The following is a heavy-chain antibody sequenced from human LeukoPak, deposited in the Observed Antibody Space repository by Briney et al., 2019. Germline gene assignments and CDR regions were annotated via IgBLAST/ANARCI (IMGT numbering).Heavy chain of an antibody. J-gene: IGHJ4*02. V-gene: IGHV4-59*12. CDR2: IYSSGST. D-gene: IGHD6-13*01. CDR3: ARDVRQQLLEGGFDN. Sequence: PSETLSLTCTVSGGSISSYYWSWIRQPPGKGLEWIGYIYSSGSTNYNPSLKSRLTISVDASKNQFSLKLTSVTAADTAVYYCARDVRQQLLEGGFDNWGQGTLVTVSS. CDR1: GGSISSYY.